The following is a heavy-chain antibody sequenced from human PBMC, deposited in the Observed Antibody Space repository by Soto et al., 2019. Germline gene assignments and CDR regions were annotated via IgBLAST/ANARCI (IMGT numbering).Heavy chain of an antibody. CDR2: IYYSGST. CDR1: GGSISSGGYY. CDR3: ARVVSGSYPAGDFDY. V-gene: IGHV4-31*03. Sequence: QVQLQESGPGLVKPSQTLSLTCTVSGGSISSGGYYWSWIRQHPGKGLEWIGYIYYSGSTYYNPSLKSRGTISVDTSKNQFSLKLSSVTAADTAVYYCARVVSGSYPAGDFDYWGQGTLVTVSS. J-gene: IGHJ4*02. D-gene: IGHD1-26*01.